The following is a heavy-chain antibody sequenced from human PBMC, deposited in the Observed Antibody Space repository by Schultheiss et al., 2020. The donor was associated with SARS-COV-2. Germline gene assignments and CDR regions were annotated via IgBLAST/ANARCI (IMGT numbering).Heavy chain of an antibody. V-gene: IGHV3-23*01. CDR1: GFTVRNSD. CDR2: IRGSGVST. J-gene: IGHJ5*02. D-gene: IGHD6-19*01. Sequence: GSLRLSYAASGFTVRNSDMRWVRQAPGKGLEWVSSIRGSGVSTYYADSVKGRFTISRDISTNTLHLQMSSLRAEDTAVYYCVNLWGIAVSDDNWFDPWGQGTLVTVSS. CDR3: VNLWGIAVSDDNWFDP.